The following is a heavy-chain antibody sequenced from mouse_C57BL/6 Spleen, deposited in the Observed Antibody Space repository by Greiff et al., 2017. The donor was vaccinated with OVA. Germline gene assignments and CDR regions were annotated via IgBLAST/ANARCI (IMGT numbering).Heavy chain of an antibody. D-gene: IGHD2-3*01. J-gene: IGHJ2*01. CDR2: IDPSDSYT. V-gene: IGHV1-59*01. Sequence: QVQLQQPGAELVRPGTSVKLSCKASGYTFTSYWMHWVKQRPGQGLEWIGVIDPSDSYTNYNQKFKGKATLTVDTSSSTAYMQLSSLTSEDSAVYYCARVGWSDGYSFDYWGQGTTLTVSS. CDR3: ARVGWSDGYSFDY. CDR1: GYTFTSYW.